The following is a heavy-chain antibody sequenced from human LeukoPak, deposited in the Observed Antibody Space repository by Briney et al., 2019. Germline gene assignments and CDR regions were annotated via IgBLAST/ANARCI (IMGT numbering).Heavy chain of an antibody. CDR1: GGSSSGYY. CDR2: INHSGST. J-gene: IGHJ4*02. Sequence: SETLSLTCAVYGGSSSGYYWSWIRQPPGKGLEWIGEINHSGSTNYNPSLKSRVTISVDTSKNQFSLKLSSVTAADTAVYYCARGRYGDYFLYWGQGTLVTVSS. CDR3: ARGRYGDYFLY. D-gene: IGHD4-17*01. V-gene: IGHV4-34*01.